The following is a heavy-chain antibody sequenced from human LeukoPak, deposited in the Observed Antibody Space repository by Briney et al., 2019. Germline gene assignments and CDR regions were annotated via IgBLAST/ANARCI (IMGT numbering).Heavy chain of an antibody. V-gene: IGHV3-21*01. CDR3: ASLGATEPWYFQH. CDR1: GFTFSSYS. D-gene: IGHD1-26*01. CDR2: ISSSSSYI. Sequence: GGSLRLSCAASGFTFSSYSMNWVRQAPGKGLEWVSSISSSSSYIYYADSVKGRFTISRDNAKNSLYLQMNSLRAEDTAVYYCASLGATEPWYFQHWGQGTLVTVSS. J-gene: IGHJ1*01.